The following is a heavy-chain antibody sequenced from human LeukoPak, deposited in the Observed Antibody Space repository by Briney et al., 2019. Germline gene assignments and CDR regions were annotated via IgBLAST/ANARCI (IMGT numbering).Heavy chain of an antibody. D-gene: IGHD6-19*01. V-gene: IGHV3-23*01. CDR1: GFTFSSYA. CDR2: ISGSGGAT. CDR3: AKAYSSDWYPTFDY. Sequence: GGSLRLSCAASGFTFSSYAMTWVRQAPGKGLEWVSGISGSGGATYSADSVKGRFTISRDNPKNTLYLQMNSLRAEDTAVYYCAKAYSSDWYPTFDYWGQGILVTVSS. J-gene: IGHJ4*02.